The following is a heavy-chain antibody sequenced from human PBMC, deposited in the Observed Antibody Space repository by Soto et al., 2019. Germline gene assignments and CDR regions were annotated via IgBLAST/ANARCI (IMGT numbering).Heavy chain of an antibody. D-gene: IGHD2-2*01. V-gene: IGHV1-69*13. CDR1: GGTFSSYA. J-gene: IGHJ5*02. CDR3: ALITDIVVVPAATNWFDP. CDR2: IIPIFGTA. Sequence: SVKVSCKASGGTFSSYAISWVRQAPGQGLEWMGGIIPIFGTANYAQNFQCRVTITADESTSTAYMELSSLRSEDTAVYYCALITDIVVVPAATNWFDPWGQGTLVTVSS.